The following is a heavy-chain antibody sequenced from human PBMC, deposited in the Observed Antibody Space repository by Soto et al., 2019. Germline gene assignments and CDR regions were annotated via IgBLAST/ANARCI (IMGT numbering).Heavy chain of an antibody. CDR2: ISYDGSNK. J-gene: IGHJ3*02. CDR3: AKDQYSSSWPSHASCDS. D-gene: IGHD6-13*01. Sequence: QVQLVESGGGVVQPGRSLRLSCAASGFTFSSYGMHWVRQAPGKGLEWVAVISYDGSNKYDADSVKGRFTISRDNSKNTLYLQMNSLRAEDTAVYYGAKDQYSSSWPSHASCDSWGQGTMVTVSS. V-gene: IGHV3-30*18. CDR1: GFTFSSYG.